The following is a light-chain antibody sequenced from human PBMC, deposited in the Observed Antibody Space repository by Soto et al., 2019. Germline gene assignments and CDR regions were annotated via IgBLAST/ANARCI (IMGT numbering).Light chain of an antibody. CDR1: SRDVGGYNY. V-gene: IGLV2-14*01. CDR2: DVS. CDR3: SSYTSSSTLVV. J-gene: IGLJ2*01. Sequence: QSVLTQPASVSGSPGQSITISCTGTSRDVGGYNYVSWYQQHPGKAPKLTIYDVSNRPSGVSNRFSGSKSGNTASLTISGLQAEDEADYYCSSYTSSSTLVVFGGGTKLTVL.